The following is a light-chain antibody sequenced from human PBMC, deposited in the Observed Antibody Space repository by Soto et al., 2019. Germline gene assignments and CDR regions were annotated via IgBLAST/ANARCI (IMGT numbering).Light chain of an antibody. CDR3: QQYSYSPFI. Sequence: ENVLTQSPGTLSLSPGERATLSCRASQTVSSYLTWYQQRPGQAPRLLIYGASKRATGIPDRFSGSGSGTDFTLTISRLEPEDFAIYSCQQYSYSPFIFGQRTRLEIK. J-gene: IGKJ5*01. CDR2: GAS. CDR1: QTVSSY. V-gene: IGKV3-20*01.